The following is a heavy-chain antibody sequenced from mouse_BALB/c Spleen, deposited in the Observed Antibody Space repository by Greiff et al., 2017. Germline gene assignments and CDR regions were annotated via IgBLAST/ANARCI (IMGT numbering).Heavy chain of an antibody. CDR1: GFTFSSYT. V-gene: IGHV5-12-2*01. CDR2: ISNGGGST. J-gene: IGHJ4*01. CDR3: ARHEVSDAMDC. D-gene: IGHD2-10*02. Sequence: EVKLVESGGGLVQPGGSLKLSCAASGFTFSSYTMSWVRQTPEKRLEWVAYISNGGGSTYYPATVKGRFTISRDNAKNTLYLQMSSLKSEDTAMYYCARHEVSDAMDCWGQGTSVTVSS.